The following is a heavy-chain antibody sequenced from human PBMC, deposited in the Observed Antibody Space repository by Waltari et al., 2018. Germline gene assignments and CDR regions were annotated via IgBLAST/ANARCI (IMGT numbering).Heavy chain of an antibody. CDR2: ISTEARDT. CDR1: GFTFSSFW. J-gene: IGHJ6*02. CDR3: ARVSRRTYRSPVPGRHYYYGMDV. D-gene: IGHD1-1*01. V-gene: IGHV3-74*03. Sequence: EEQLVESGGGLVQPGDSLRLSCAASGFTFSSFWMNWVRQAPGKGPLVVSRISTEARDTTYADSVKGRFTISRDNARNTLYLQMNRLRAEDTAVYFCARVSRRTYRSPVPGRHYYYGMDVWGQGTTVTVSS.